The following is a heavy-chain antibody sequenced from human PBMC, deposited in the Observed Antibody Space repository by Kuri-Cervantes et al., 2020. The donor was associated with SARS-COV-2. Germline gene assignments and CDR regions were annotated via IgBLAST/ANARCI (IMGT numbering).Heavy chain of an antibody. CDR3: ARNSGYSSGWFYYYYYMDV. J-gene: IGHJ6*03. CDR1: GYSISSGYY. CDR2: IYSGGTT. D-gene: IGHD6-19*01. V-gene: IGHV4-38-2*02. Sequence: SETLSLTCTVSGYSISSGYYWAWIRQPPGKGLEWIGSIYSGGTTYYDPSLKSRVTISVDTSKNQFSLNLTSVTAADTAVYYCARNSGYSSGWFYYYYYMDVWGKGTTVTVSS.